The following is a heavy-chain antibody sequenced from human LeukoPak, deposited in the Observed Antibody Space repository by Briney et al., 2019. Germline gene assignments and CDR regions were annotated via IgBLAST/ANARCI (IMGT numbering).Heavy chain of an antibody. J-gene: IGHJ3*02. CDR3: ARPRGQFITMIVEFDI. CDR2: ISSSSSYI. V-gene: IGHV3-21*01. Sequence: SGGSLRLSCAASGFTFSSYSMNWVRQAPGKGLEWVSSISSSSSYIYYADSVKGRFTISRDNAKNSLYLQMNSLRAEDTAVYYCARPRGQFITMIVEFDIWGQGTMVTVSS. D-gene: IGHD3-22*01. CDR1: GFTFSSYS.